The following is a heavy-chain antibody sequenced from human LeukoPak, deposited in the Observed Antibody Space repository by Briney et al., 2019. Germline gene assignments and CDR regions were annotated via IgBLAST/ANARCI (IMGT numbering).Heavy chain of an antibody. CDR1: GFTFSSYG. V-gene: IGHV3-33*06. J-gene: IGHJ4*02. D-gene: IGHD5-24*01. CDR2: IWYDGSNK. Sequence: GGSLRLSCAASGFTFSSYGMHWVRQAPGKGLEWVAVIWYDGSNKYYADSVKGRFTISRDNSKNTLYLQMNSLRAEDTAVYYCANGDGYNAPLGYWGQGTLVTVSS. CDR3: ANGDGYNAPLGY.